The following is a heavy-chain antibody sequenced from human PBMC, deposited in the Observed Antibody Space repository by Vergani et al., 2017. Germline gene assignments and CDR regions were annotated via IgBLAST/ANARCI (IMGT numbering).Heavy chain of an antibody. CDR2: ISGSGGST. Sequence: EVQLLESGGGLVQPGGSLRLSCAASGFTFSSYAMSWVRQAPGKGLEWVSAISGSGGSTYYADSVKGRFTISRDNSKNTLYLQMNSLRAEDTAVYYCARGTRDYVWGSYRPTYYYGMDVWGQGTTVTVSS. V-gene: IGHV3-23*01. CDR3: ARGTRDYVWGSYRPTYYYGMDV. J-gene: IGHJ6*02. CDR1: GFTFSSYA. D-gene: IGHD3-16*02.